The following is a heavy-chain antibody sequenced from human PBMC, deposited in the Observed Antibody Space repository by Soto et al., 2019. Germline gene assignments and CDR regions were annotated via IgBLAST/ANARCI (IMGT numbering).Heavy chain of an antibody. Sequence: EVQLVESGGGLIQPGGSLRLSCAVSGFTVSNNYMSWVRQAPGKGLEGVSVIYSGGYTAYGDSVKGRFTISRDNSKNIHNLQKNSPGAGDPGVFLWGTPPGGGGYWGQGTLVTVSS. CDR2: IYSGGYT. V-gene: IGHV3-53*01. J-gene: IGHJ4*02. CDR1: GFTVSNNY. D-gene: IGHD3-10*01. CDR3: GTPPGGGGY.